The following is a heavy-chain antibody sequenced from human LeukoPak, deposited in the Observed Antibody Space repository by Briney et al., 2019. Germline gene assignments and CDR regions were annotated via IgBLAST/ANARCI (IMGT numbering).Heavy chain of an antibody. CDR1: GFTFSSYW. CDR2: ISGSGGST. D-gene: IGHD5-18*01. CDR3: AKGSLWIQLCYFDY. Sequence: PGGSLRLSCAASGFTFSSYWMSWVRQAPGKGLEWVSAISGSGGSTYYADSVKGRFTISRDNSKNTLYLQMNSLRAEDTAVYYCAKGSLWIQLCYFDYWGQGTLVTVSS. J-gene: IGHJ4*02. V-gene: IGHV3-23*01.